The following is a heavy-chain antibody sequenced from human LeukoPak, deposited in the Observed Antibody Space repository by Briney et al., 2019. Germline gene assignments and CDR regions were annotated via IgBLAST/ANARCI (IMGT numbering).Heavy chain of an antibody. D-gene: IGHD5/OR15-5a*01. Sequence: GVSVKVSCKASGYTFIGYYLHWVRQAPGQGLEWMGWINPTSGGTNYTQKFQDRVTMTRDTSINTAYMELSRLTYDDTAVYYCARLVGLSTTASYWGQGTLVIVSS. CDR3: ARLVGLSTTASY. V-gene: IGHV1-2*02. J-gene: IGHJ4*02. CDR1: GYTFIGYY. CDR2: INPTSGGT.